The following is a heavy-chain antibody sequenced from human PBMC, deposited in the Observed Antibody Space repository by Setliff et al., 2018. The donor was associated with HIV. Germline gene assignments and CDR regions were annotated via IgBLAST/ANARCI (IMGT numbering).Heavy chain of an antibody. CDR3: ARGRFHRLHRPYSGSGSLGIQYFDY. D-gene: IGHD3-10*01. CDR1: GGSISGHY. Sequence: PSETLSLTCTVSGGSISGHYWSWIRQSPGKGLEYLAFTFHSGSIEYNPSLNSRVTMSVDTSKNQFYLQLTSVTATDTALYYCARGRFHRLHRPYSGSGSLGIQYFDYWGQGTLVPSPQ. CDR2: TFHSGSI. V-gene: IGHV4-59*11. J-gene: IGHJ4*02.